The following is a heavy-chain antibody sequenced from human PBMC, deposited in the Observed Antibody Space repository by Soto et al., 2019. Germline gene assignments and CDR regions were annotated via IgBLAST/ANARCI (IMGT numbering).Heavy chain of an antibody. V-gene: IGHV3-13*04. CDR2: VDTAGGT. CDR1: GFTLSSHD. CDR3: AREIPSPGNWYFDL. D-gene: IGHD2-2*01. Sequence: EVQLVESGGGLVQPGGSLRLSCAASGFTLSSHDMHWVRQGTGKGLEWVSGVDTAGGTYYPVSVKGRFTISRDNAKNSMYLQMNSLGATDTAVYYCAREIPSPGNWYFDLWGRGTLVTVSS. J-gene: IGHJ2*01.